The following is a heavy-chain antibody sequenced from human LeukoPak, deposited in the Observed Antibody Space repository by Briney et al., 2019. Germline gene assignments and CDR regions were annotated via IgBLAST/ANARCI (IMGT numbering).Heavy chain of an antibody. Sequence: GGSLRLSCAASGFTFSSYAMSWVRQAPGKGLEWVSAISGSGGSTYYADSVKGRFTISRDNSKNTLYLQMNSLRAEDTAVYCCAKDLNYYDSRDVVDPWGQGTLVTVSS. CDR2: ISGSGGST. CDR1: GFTFSSYA. CDR3: AKDLNYYDSRDVVDP. D-gene: IGHD3-22*01. V-gene: IGHV3-23*01. J-gene: IGHJ5*02.